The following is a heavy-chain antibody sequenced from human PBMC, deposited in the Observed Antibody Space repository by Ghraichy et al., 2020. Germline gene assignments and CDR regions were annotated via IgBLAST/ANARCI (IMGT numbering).Heavy chain of an antibody. J-gene: IGHJ3*02. CDR3: ARSPGLITMIVGGAFDI. Sequence: GGSLRLSCAASGFTFSSYSMNWVRQAPGKGLEWVSYISSSSSTIYYADSVKGRFTISRDNAKNSLYLQMNSLRDEDTAVYYCARSPGLITMIVGGAFDIWGQGTMVTVSS. CDR1: GFTFSSYS. CDR2: ISSSSSTI. D-gene: IGHD3-22*01. V-gene: IGHV3-48*02.